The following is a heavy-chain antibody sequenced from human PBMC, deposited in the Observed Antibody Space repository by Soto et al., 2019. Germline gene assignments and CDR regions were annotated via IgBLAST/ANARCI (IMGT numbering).Heavy chain of an antibody. Sequence: GGSLRRSCEASGFTYSTYSINWVRQAPGEGLEWVSYITSSGSTIYYADSVKGRFTISRDNAKNSLYLQMNSLRDEDTAVYYCARDHETHYGMDVWGQGTTVTVSS. J-gene: IGHJ6*02. CDR1: GFTYSTYS. CDR3: ARDHETHYGMDV. CDR2: ITSSGSTI. V-gene: IGHV3-48*02.